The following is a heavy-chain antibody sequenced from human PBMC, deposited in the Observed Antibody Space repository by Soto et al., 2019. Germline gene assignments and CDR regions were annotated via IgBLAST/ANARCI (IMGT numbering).Heavy chain of an antibody. D-gene: IGHD3-22*01. Sequence: TGGSLRLSCAASGFTFDDYTMHWVRQAPGKGLEWVSLISWDGGSTYYADSVKGRFTISRDNSKNSLYLQMNSLRTEDTALYYCAKQNTPMYYYDSSAFDYWGQGTLVTVSS. CDR2: ISWDGGST. J-gene: IGHJ4*02. CDR3: AKQNTPMYYYDSSAFDY. CDR1: GFTFDDYT. V-gene: IGHV3-43*01.